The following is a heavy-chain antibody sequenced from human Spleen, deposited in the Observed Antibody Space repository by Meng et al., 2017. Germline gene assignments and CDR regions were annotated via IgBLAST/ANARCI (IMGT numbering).Heavy chain of an antibody. CDR3: AREGSYSSSSAEF. CDR1: GYTFTSYD. J-gene: IGHJ4*02. D-gene: IGHD6-6*01. Sequence: ASVKVSCKASGYTFTSYDINWVRQATGQGLEWMGWMNPNSGNTGYAQKFQGRVTVTTDTSTSTAYMELRSLRSDDTAVYYCAREGSYSSSSAEFWGQGTQVTVSS. V-gene: IGHV1-8*02. CDR2: MNPNSGNT.